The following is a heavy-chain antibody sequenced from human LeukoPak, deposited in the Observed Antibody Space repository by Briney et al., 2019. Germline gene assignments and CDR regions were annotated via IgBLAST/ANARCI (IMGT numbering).Heavy chain of an antibody. CDR3: ARVLAWWTQDGRYSYGSPDY. CDR2: ISGSGGST. CDR1: GFTFSSYA. D-gene: IGHD5-18*01. Sequence: PGGSLRLSCAASGFTFSSYAMSWVRQAPGKGLEWVSAISGSGGSTYYADSVKGRFTISRDNSKKTLYLQMNSLRAEDTAVYYCARVLAWWTQDGRYSYGSPDYWGQGTLVTVSS. J-gene: IGHJ4*02. V-gene: IGHV3-23*01.